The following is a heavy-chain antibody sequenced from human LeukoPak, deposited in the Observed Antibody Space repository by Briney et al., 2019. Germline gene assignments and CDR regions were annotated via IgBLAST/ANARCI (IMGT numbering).Heavy chain of an antibody. V-gene: IGHV6-1*01. CDR2: TFYRSKWYN. D-gene: IGHD4-23*01. CDR3: ARDTVFRHDYGGNTWGNWFDP. Sequence: SQTLSLTCAISGDSVSSNSVAWNWIRQSPSRGLEWLGMTFYRSKWYNDYAVSVKSRITINPDTSKNQFSLQLNSVTPEDTAVYYCARDTVFRHDYGGNTWGNWFDPWGLGILVTVSS. CDR1: GDSVSSNSVA. J-gene: IGHJ5*02.